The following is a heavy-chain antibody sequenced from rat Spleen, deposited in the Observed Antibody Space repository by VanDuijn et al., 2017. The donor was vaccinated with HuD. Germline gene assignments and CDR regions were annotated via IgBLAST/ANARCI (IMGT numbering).Heavy chain of an antibody. V-gene: IGHV2-43*01. CDR1: GFSITSYH. CDR2: LWIVGNT. J-gene: IGHJ3*01. Sequence: QVQLKESGPGLVQSSQTLSLTCTVSGFSITSYHLNWVRQPPGKGLEWMGVLWIVGNTAFSSALKSRLSISRDTSKSQVFLKMNSLQTEDTATYYCARGGFAYWGQGTLVTVSS. CDR3: ARGGFAY.